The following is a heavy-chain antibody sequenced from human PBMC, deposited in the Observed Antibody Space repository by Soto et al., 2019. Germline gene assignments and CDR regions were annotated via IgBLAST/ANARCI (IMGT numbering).Heavy chain of an antibody. J-gene: IGHJ5*02. CDR3: ARRDFGGDCYGGYNLFDP. V-gene: IGHV5-10-1*01. D-gene: IGHD2-21*02. Sequence: GESLKISCKGSGYSFTSYWISWVRQMPGKGLEWMGRIDPSDSYTNYSPSFQGHVTISADKSISTAYPQWSSLKASDTAMYYCARRDFGGDCYGGYNLFDPWGQRSLDTGSS. CDR2: IDPSDSYT. CDR1: GYSFTSYW.